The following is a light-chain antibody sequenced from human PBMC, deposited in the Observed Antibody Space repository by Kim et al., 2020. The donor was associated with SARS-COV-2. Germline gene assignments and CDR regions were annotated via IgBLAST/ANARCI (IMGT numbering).Light chain of an antibody. CDR3: QQYEKWPPDT. Sequence: EILLTQSPATLSVSPGERVTLSCRASQSVGSRLAWYQQKPGQAPRLLIYGASSRATGIPDRFSGSGSGTDFTLTVSGLQSEDFAVYYCQQYEKWPPDTFGQGTKLEI. CDR1: QSVGSR. V-gene: IGKV3-15*01. CDR2: GAS. J-gene: IGKJ2*01.